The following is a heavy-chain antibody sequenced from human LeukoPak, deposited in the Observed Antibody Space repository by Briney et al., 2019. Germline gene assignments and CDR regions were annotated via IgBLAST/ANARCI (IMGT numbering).Heavy chain of an antibody. V-gene: IGHV1-8*02. CDR2: MNPNSGNT. Sequence: ASVKVSCKASGYTFTSYGISWVRQAPGQGLEWMGWMNPNSGNTGYAQKFQGRVTMTRNTSISTAYMELSSLRSEDTAVYYCARAVMITFGGVIVTWFDPWGQGTLVAVSS. CDR1: GYTFTSYG. J-gene: IGHJ5*02. D-gene: IGHD3-16*02. CDR3: ARAVMITFGGVIVTWFDP.